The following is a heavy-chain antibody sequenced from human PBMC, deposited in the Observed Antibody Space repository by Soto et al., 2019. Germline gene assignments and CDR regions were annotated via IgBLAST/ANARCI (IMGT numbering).Heavy chain of an antibody. V-gene: IGHV2-5*02. Sequence: QITLKESGPTLVKPTQTRTLTCIFSGFSFSADGVGVGWIRQPPGKALEWLALIYWDDDTRYRPSLKSRLTIPKDSSKNQGVLTMTTKHTLDTATYYCAHAFGGTSWLNDAFDVWGKGTVVTVSS. CDR2: IYWDDDT. CDR3: AHAFGGTSWLNDAFDV. J-gene: IGHJ3*01. CDR1: GFSFSADGVG. D-gene: IGHD3-16*01.